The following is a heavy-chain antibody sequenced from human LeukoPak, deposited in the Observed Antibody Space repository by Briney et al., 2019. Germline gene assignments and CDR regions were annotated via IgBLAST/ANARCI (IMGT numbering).Heavy chain of an antibody. Sequence: ASVKVSCKASGYTFTPYYIHWVRQAPGQGLEWMGIINPTGGGATYAQNSQGRVTLTRDTSTSTVYMELSSLRSEDTALYYCARELGTTNEFPINYWGQGTLVTVSS. CDR3: ARELGTTNEFPINY. CDR1: GYTFTPYY. D-gene: IGHD1-14*01. V-gene: IGHV1-46*01. CDR2: INPTGGGA. J-gene: IGHJ4*02.